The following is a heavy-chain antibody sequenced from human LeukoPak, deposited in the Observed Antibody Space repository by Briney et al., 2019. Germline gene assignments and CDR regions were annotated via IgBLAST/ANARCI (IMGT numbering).Heavy chain of an antibody. CDR2: ISSNGGST. D-gene: IGHD3-3*01. Sequence: GGSLRLSCAASGFTFSSYAMHWVRQAPGKGLEYVSAISSNGGSTYYANSVKGRFTISRDNSKNTPYLQMGSLRAEDMAVYYCARHGHYDFWSGYPLDYWGQGTLVTVSS. CDR3: ARHGHYDFWSGYPLDY. V-gene: IGHV3-64*01. CDR1: GFTFSSYA. J-gene: IGHJ4*02.